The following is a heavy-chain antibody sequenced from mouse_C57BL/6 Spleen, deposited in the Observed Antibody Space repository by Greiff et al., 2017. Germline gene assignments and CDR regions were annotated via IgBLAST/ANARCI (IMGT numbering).Heavy chain of an antibody. D-gene: IGHD2-4*01. J-gene: IGHJ4*01. Sequence: QVHVKQPGAELVKPGASVKMSCKASGYTFTSYWITWVKQRPGQGLEWIGDIYPGSGSTNYNEKFKSKATLTVDTSSSTAYMQLSSLTSEDSAVYYCARLGYDYDGVYYAMDYWGQGTSVTVSS. V-gene: IGHV1-55*01. CDR1: GYTFTSYW. CDR3: ARLGYDYDGVYYAMDY. CDR2: IYPGSGST.